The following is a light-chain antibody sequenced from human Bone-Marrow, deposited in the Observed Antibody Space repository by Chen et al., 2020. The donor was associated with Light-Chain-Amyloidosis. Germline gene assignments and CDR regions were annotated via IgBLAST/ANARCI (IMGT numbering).Light chain of an antibody. CDR1: NIGSTS. CDR3: QVWDRSSDRPV. CDR2: DDS. J-gene: IGLJ3*02. Sequence: SYVRTQPSSVCVAPGQTATIACGGNNIGSTSVHWYQQTPGQAPLLVVYDDSDRPSGIPERLSGSNSGNTATLTISRVEAGDEADYYCQVWDRSSDRPVFGGGTKLPVL. V-gene: IGLV3-21*02.